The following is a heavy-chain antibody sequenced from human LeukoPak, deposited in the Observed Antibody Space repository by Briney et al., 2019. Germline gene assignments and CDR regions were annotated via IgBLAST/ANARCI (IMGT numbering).Heavy chain of an antibody. Sequence: EASVKVSCKASGGTFSNYAINWVRQAPGQGLEWMGRAFPIFGTPNYAQKFQGRVTFTADKSTSTAYMELSSLNSEDTAVYYCARDQGDDYWGQGTLVTVSS. V-gene: IGHV1-69*06. CDR1: GGTFSNYA. CDR3: ARDQGDDY. CDR2: AFPIFGTP. D-gene: IGHD3-10*01. J-gene: IGHJ4*02.